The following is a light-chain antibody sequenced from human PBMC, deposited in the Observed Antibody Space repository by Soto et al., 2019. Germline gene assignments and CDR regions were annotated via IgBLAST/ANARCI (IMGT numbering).Light chain of an antibody. Sequence: DIQMTQSPSSLSASVGDRVAITCRASQAISNYLAWYQQKPGKVPKLLIYAASSLQLGVPSRFSGSGSGTDFTLTISSLQPEDVATYYCQKYNSAPWTFGQGTKVEIK. J-gene: IGKJ1*01. CDR2: AAS. CDR3: QKYNSAPWT. V-gene: IGKV1-27*01. CDR1: QAISNY.